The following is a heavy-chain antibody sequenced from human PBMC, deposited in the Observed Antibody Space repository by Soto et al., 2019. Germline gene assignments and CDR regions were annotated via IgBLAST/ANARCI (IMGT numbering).Heavy chain of an antibody. CDR1: GGSISSYY. CDR2: IYYSGST. J-gene: IGHJ3*01. CDR3: AIHFCDFWSGYSAFAF. D-gene: IGHD3-3*01. V-gene: IGHV4-59*08. Sequence: SQTLSLTCTVSGGSISSYYWSWIRQPPGKGLEWIGYIYYSGSTNYNPSLKSRVTISVDTSKTQFSLKLSSVTAADTAVYYCAIHFCDFWSGYSAFAFWGQGTIDIVSS.